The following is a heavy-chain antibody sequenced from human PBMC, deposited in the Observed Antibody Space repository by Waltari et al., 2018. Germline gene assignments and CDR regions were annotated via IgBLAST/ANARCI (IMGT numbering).Heavy chain of an antibody. V-gene: IGHV1-46*01. CDR1: GYTFTSYH. J-gene: IGHJ4*02. D-gene: IGHD3-22*01. CDR2: INPSGGST. CDR3: ARDGSYYYDSSGYYPLDY. Sequence: QVQLVQSGAEVKKPGASVKVSCKASGYTFTSYHMHWVRQAPGQGLEWMGIINPSGGSTSYAQKFQGRVTMTRDTSTSTVYMELSSLRSEDTAVYYCARDGSYYYDSSGYYPLDYWGQGTLVTVSS.